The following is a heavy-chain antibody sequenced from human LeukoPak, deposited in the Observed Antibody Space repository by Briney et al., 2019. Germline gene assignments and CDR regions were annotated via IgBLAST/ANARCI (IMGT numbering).Heavy chain of an antibody. CDR2: FDPEDGET. Sequence: ASVNVSCKVSGYTLTELSMHWVRQAPGKGLEWMGGFDPEDGETIYAQKFQGRVTMTEDTSTDTAYMELSSLRSEDTAVYYCARGYDSSGHGWFDPWGQGTLVTVSS. V-gene: IGHV1-24*01. D-gene: IGHD3-22*01. CDR3: ARGYDSSGHGWFDP. J-gene: IGHJ5*02. CDR1: GYTLTELS.